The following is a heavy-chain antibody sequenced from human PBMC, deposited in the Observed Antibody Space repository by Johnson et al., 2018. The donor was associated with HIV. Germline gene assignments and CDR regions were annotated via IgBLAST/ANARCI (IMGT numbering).Heavy chain of an antibody. CDR2: ISSSGSTI. V-gene: IGHV3-11*04. J-gene: IGHJ3*02. Sequence: VQLVESGGGLVQPGGSLRLSCAASGFTFSDYYMSWIRQAPRKGLEWLSYISSSGSTIYYADSVKGRFTISRDNAKNSLYLQMSSLRAEDTAVYYCAREGVAVRYIDDAFDIWGQGTMVTVSS. CDR3: AREGVAVRYIDDAFDI. D-gene: IGHD3-9*01. CDR1: GFTFSDYY.